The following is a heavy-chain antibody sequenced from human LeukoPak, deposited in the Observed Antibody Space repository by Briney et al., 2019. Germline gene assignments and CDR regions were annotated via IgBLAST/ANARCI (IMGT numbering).Heavy chain of an antibody. CDR1: GVSVSSYY. CDR2: IYYSGST. CDR3: ARPFSGSYSDAFDL. V-gene: IGHV4-59*08. Sequence: SETLSLTCTVSGVSVSSYYWSWIRQPPGEGLECIGDIYYSGSTNYNPSLKSRVAISVDTSKNQFSLKLRSVTAADTAVYYCARPFSGSYSDAFDLWGQGTMVTVSS. J-gene: IGHJ3*01. D-gene: IGHD1-26*01.